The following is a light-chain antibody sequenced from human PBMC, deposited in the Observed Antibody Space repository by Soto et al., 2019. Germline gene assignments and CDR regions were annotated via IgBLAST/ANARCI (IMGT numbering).Light chain of an antibody. CDR3: QQTYSGPRP. Sequence: DIQMTQSPSSLSASVGDRVTITCRSSQSIISYLNWYQQKAGKAPQLLIYAASSLQSGVAERFSGGGSGTDFAVTISRLQPEDSAIYYCQQTYSGPRPFGGGTELEIK. CDR1: QSIISY. CDR2: AAS. V-gene: IGKV1-39*01. J-gene: IGKJ2*01.